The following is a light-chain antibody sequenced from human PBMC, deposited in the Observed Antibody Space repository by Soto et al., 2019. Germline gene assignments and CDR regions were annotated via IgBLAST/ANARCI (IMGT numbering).Light chain of an antibody. CDR3: WSYAGNTIFV. V-gene: IGLV2-23*02. Sequence: QSVLTQPASVSGSPGQSITISCTGTSSDIGTYDLVSWYQHHPGKAPKLMIYEVNQRPSGVSNRFSGSKSGNTASLTISGLQAEDEAYYYCWSYAGNTIFVFGGGTKLTVL. J-gene: IGLJ2*01. CDR2: EVN. CDR1: SSDIGTYDL.